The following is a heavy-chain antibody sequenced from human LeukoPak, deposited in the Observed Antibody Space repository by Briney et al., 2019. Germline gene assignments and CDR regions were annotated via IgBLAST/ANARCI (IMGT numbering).Heavy chain of an antibody. V-gene: IGHV3-23*01. Sequence: GGSLRLSCAASGFTFSSYAMSWVRQAPGKGLEWVSGIIDNGYITYYANSVRGRFTISRDNSKNTLFLQMNNLRAEDTAVYYCAKLGGQEVHNYYVAVWGKGTTVAVSS. CDR2: IIDNGYIT. D-gene: IGHD3-16*01. CDR1: GFTFSSYA. J-gene: IGHJ6*03. CDR3: AKLGGQEVHNYYVAV.